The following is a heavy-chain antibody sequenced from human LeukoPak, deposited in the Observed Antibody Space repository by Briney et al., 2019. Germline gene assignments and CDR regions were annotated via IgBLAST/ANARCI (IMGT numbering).Heavy chain of an antibody. CDR2: FDPEDGET. CDR3: ARGYYYDSSGYYFFAPEEYFQH. CDR1: GYTLTELS. J-gene: IGHJ1*01. V-gene: IGHV1-24*01. D-gene: IGHD3-22*01. Sequence: ASVKASCKVSGYTLTELSMHWVRQAPGKGLEWMGGFDPEDGETIYAQKFQGRVTMTEDTSTDTAYMELSSLRSEDTAVYYCARGYYYDSSGYYFFAPEEYFQHWGQGTLVTVSS.